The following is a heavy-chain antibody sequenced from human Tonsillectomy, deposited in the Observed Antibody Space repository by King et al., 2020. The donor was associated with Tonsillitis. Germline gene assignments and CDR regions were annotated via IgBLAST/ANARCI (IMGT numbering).Heavy chain of an antibody. CDR2: ISRSGVST. CDR1: GFTFSSSD. Sequence: VQLVESGGALVQPGGSLRLSCAASGFTFSSSDMSWVRQAPGKGLQWVSGISRSGVSTYYADSVKGRFTISRDNSKNMLYLQMNSLRAEDTAVYYCAEMWLTGTYYYPSGTYSHGYFEYWGQGTPVTVSS. CDR3: AEMWLTGTYYYPSGTYSHGYFEY. J-gene: IGHJ4*02. V-gene: IGHV3-23*04. D-gene: IGHD3-10*01.